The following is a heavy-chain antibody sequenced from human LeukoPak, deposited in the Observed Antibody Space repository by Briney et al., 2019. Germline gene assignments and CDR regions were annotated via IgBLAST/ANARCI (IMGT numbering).Heavy chain of an antibody. Sequence: GGSLRLSCSASGFNFEDFWMGWVRQAPGKGLEWVANIKKDGSTKYYVDSVKGRFTISRDNAKNLLSLQMNSLRAEDTAVYYCARRGSWCFNYWGQGTLVTVSS. V-gene: IGHV3-7*01. CDR3: ARRGSWCFNY. J-gene: IGHJ4*02. CDR2: IKKDGSTK. CDR1: GFNFEDFW. D-gene: IGHD2-8*01.